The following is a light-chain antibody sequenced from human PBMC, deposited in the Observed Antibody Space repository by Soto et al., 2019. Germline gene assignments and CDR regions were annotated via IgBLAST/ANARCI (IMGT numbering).Light chain of an antibody. CDR3: QQLHTYPYT. J-gene: IGKJ2*01. Sequence: DIQLTQSPSFLSASVGDRVTITCRASQGISSFFAWYQQKPGGTPKLLIYAASTLQSGVPSRFSGSRSGTDFTLTITSLQPEDFATYYCQQLHTYPYTFGQGTKLEIK. CDR2: AAS. V-gene: IGKV1-9*01. CDR1: QGISSF.